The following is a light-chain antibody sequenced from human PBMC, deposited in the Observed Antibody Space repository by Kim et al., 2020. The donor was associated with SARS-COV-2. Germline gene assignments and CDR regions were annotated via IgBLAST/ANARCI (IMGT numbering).Light chain of an antibody. CDR3: SSYTSSSTPWV. CDR2: DVA. V-gene: IGLV2-14*03. CDR1: SSDSGGFNY. Sequence: STISCTGTSSDSGGFNYVSWYQHHPGKAPKLMIFDVAQRPSGVSYRFSGSKSGNTASLTISGLQAEDEADYYCSSYTSSSTPWVFGGGTQLTVL. J-gene: IGLJ3*02.